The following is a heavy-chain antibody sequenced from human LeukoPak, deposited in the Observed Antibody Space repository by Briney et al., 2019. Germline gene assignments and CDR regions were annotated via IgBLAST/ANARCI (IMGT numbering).Heavy chain of an antibody. CDR1: GYSISSSNW. D-gene: IGHD3-10*01. CDR3: ARTGSGSYYNGAFDI. V-gene: IGHV4-28*05. CDR2: TYYSGSI. Sequence: KPSDTLSLTCAVSGYSISSSNWWGWIRQPPGKGLEWIGYTYYSGSIYYNPSLKSRVTMSVDTSKNQFSLKLSSVTAVDTAVYYCARTGSGSYYNGAFDIWGQGTMVTVSS. J-gene: IGHJ3*02.